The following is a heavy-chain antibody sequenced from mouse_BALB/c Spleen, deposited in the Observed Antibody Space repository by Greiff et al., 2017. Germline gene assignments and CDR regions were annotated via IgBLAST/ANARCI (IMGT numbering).Heavy chain of an antibody. CDR1: GFTFTDYY. D-gene: IGHD4-1*01. V-gene: IGHV7-3*02. CDR2: IRNKANGYTT. Sequence: EVQRVESGGGLVQPGGSLRLSCATSGFTFTDYYMSWVRQPPGKALEWLGFIRNKANGYTTEYSASVKGRFTISRDNSQSILYLQMNTLRAEDSATYYCARGELGRFYYFDYWGQGTTLTVSS. J-gene: IGHJ2*01. CDR3: ARGELGRFYYFDY.